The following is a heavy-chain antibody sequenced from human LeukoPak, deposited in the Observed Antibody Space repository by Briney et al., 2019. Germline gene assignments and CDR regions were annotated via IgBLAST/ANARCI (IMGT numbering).Heavy chain of an antibody. V-gene: IGHV1-2*02. CDR2: INPNSGGT. J-gene: IGHJ4*02. CDR1: GYTFTGYY. D-gene: IGHD1-26*01. CDR3: ARTVNIRVVGH. Sequence: ASVKVSCKASGYTFTGYYIHWVRQAPGQGLEWMGWINPNSGGTNYAQKFQGRVTMTRDASISTAYMELSRLRSDDTAVYYCARTVNIRVVGHWGLGTLVTVSS.